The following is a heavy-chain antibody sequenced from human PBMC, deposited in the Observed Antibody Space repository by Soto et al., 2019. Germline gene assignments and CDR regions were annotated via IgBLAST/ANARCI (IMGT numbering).Heavy chain of an antibody. D-gene: IGHD3-3*01. Sequence: SGPTLVNPTQTLTLTCTFSGFSLSTYGVGVGWIRQPPGKAPEWLAFIFWNDEIHYSPSLRSTRTITKDTSKNQVVLTMSNMDPVDTATYYCAHRLNRGFFLYWGHGILVTVSS. J-gene: IGHJ4*01. CDR2: IFWNDEI. CDR1: GFSLSTYGVG. V-gene: IGHV2-5*01. CDR3: AHRLNRGFFLY.